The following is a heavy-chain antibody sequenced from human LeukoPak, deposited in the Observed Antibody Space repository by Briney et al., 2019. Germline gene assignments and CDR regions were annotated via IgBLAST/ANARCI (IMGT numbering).Heavy chain of an antibody. CDR1: GYSISSGYY. J-gene: IGHJ4*02. CDR3: ARHNRPATDDFWSGYYFRILSPFDY. V-gene: IGHV4-38-2*01. D-gene: IGHD3-3*01. CDR2: IYHSGST. Sequence: SETPSLTCAVSGYSISSGYYWGWIRQPPGKGLEWIGSIYHSGSTCYNPSLKSRVTISVDTSKNQFSLKLSSVTAADTAVYYCARHNRPATDDFWSGYYFRILSPFDYWGQGTLVTVSS.